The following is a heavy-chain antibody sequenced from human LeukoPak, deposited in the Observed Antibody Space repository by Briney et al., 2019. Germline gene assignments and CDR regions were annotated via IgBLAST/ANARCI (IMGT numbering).Heavy chain of an antibody. CDR3: ARLNYYDRSGYYPIGY. J-gene: IGHJ4*02. V-gene: IGHV4-59*08. Sequence: SETLFLTCTVSGGSISSYYWTWIRQPPGMPLEWIGYLYYSGITNYSPSLKSRVTISVDTSKNQFSLKLSSVTAADTAVYYCARLNYYDRSGYYPIGYWGQGTLVTVSS. CDR1: GGSISSYY. D-gene: IGHD3-22*01. CDR2: LYYSGIT.